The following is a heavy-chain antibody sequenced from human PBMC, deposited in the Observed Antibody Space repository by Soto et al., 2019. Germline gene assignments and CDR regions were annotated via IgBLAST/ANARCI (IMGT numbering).Heavy chain of an antibody. CDR1: GFKFDDYM. D-gene: IGHD2-15*01. J-gene: IGHJ5*01. V-gene: IGHV3-43*01. CDR2: ISWDGGSI. Sequence: LRLSCEASGFKFDDYMMHWVRQAPGKGLEWISLISWDGGSIDYADSIKGRFTVSRDNSKTSLYLHMHSLTSDDTAFYFCAKEGNGGSSLDSWGQGTLVTVS. CDR3: AKEGNGGSSLDS.